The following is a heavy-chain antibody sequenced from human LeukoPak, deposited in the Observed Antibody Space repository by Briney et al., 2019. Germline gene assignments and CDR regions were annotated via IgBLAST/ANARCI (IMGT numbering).Heavy chain of an antibody. Sequence: GRSLRLSCAASGFTFDDYAMHWVRQAPGKGLGWVSGISWNSGSIGYADSVKGRFTISRDNAKNSLYLQMNSLRAEDTAVYYCAELGITMIGGVWGKGTTVTISS. J-gene: IGHJ6*04. CDR2: ISWNSGSI. D-gene: IGHD3-10*02. V-gene: IGHV3-9*01. CDR3: AELGITMIGGV. CDR1: GFTFDDYA.